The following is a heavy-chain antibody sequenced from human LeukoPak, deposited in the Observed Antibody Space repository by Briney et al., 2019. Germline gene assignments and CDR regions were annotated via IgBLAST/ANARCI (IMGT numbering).Heavy chain of an antibody. D-gene: IGHD2-2*01. V-gene: IGHV3-21*01. Sequence: GGSLRLSCAASGFTFSSYSMNWVRQAPGKGLEWVSSISSSSSYIYYADSVKGRFTISRDNAKNSLYLQMNSLRAEDTAVYYWARCPVVPLPKVYYNSMEVWGKGTRVTVPS. CDR3: ARCPVVPLPKVYYNSMEV. CDR1: GFTFSSYS. CDR2: ISSSSSYI. J-gene: IGHJ6*03.